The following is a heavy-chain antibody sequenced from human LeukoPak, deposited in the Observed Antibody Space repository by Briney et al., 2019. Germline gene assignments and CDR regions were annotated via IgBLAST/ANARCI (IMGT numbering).Heavy chain of an antibody. CDR1: GGTLSSYA. D-gene: IGHD2-15*01. CDR3: AREGPSVVVVAASTQAWFDP. Sequence: ASVKVSCKASGGTLSSYAISWVRQAPGQGLEWMGRIIPILGIANYAQKFQGRVTITADKSTSTAYMELSSLRSEDTAVYYCAREGPSVVVVAASTQAWFDPWGQGTLVTVSS. CDR2: IIPILGIA. J-gene: IGHJ5*02. V-gene: IGHV1-69*04.